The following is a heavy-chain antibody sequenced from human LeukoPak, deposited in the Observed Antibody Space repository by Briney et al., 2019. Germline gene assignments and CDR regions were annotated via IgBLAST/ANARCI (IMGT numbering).Heavy chain of an antibody. J-gene: IGHJ4*02. V-gene: IGHV4-34*01. CDR1: SGSFSGYY. CDR2: IYHSGST. Sequence: SETLSLTCAVYSGSFSGYYWSWIRQPPGKGLEWIGEIYHSGSTNYNPSLKSRVTISVDTSKNQFSLKLSTVTAADTAVYYCARGFATMVRGVVLDFWGQGTLVTVSS. CDR3: ARGFATMVRGVVLDF. D-gene: IGHD3-10*01.